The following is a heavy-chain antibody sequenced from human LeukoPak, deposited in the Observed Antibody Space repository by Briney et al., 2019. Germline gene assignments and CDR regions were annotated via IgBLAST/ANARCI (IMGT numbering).Heavy chain of an antibody. CDR3: AKDRWGAVASFDY. D-gene: IGHD6-19*01. V-gene: IGHV3-30*02. CDR2: ILYDGNNK. Sequence: GGSLRLSCAASGFPFSDYVTHWVRQAPGKGLEWVAVILYDGNNKYYADSVKGRFTISRDNSKNMLYLQMNSLGTEDTAVYYCAKDRWGAVASFDYWGQGTLVTVSS. CDR1: GFPFSDYV. J-gene: IGHJ4*02.